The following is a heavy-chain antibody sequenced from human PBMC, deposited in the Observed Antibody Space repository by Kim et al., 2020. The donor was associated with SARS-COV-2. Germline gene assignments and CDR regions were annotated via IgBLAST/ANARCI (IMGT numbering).Heavy chain of an antibody. V-gene: IGHV1-18*01. Sequence: ASVKVSCKASGYTFTSYGISWVRQAPGQGLEWMGWISAYNGNTNYAQKLQGRVTMTTDTSTSTAYMELRSLRSDDTAVYYCARDKGRVYCYYGMDVWGQGTTVTVSS. J-gene: IGHJ6*02. CDR2: ISAYNGNT. D-gene: IGHD6-13*01. CDR3: ARDKGRVYCYYGMDV. CDR1: GYTFTSYG.